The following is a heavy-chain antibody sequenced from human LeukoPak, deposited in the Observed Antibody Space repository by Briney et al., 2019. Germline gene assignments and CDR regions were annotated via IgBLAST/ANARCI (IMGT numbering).Heavy chain of an antibody. CDR2: ISDSGGGT. J-gene: IGHJ3*01. Sequence: GGSLRLSCAASGFTFSSYAMTWVRQAPGKGLEWVSTISDSGGGTYYADSVKGRFTISRDDSKNTLYLQMNSLSAEDTAVYYCARDGYNSANGIDVWGQGTMVTVSS. CDR3: ARDGYNSANGIDV. D-gene: IGHD1-1*01. CDR1: GFTFSSYA. V-gene: IGHV3-23*01.